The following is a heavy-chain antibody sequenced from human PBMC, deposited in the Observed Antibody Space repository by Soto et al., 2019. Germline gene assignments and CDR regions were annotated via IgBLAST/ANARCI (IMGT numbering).Heavy chain of an antibody. D-gene: IGHD1-1*01. J-gene: IGHJ5*02. CDR2: LPYGGTT. CDR1: GGSISGSTFY. Sequence: SETLSLTCSVSGGSISGSTFYWGWIRQPPGKGLEWIGTLPYGGTTHYNPSLKSRVAMSVDTSKNQLSLEMTSLTAADTAVYYCARTLYKALNWFDPWGQGALVTVSS. V-gene: IGHV4-39*01. CDR3: ARTLYKALNWFDP.